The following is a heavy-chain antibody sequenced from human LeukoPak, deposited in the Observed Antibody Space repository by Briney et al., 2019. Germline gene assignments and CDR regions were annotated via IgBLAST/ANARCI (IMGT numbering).Heavy chain of an antibody. Sequence: PSETLSLTCTVSGGSISSYYWSWIRQPPGKGLEWIGYIYYSGSTNYNPSLKSRVTISVDTSKNQFSLKLSSVTAADTAVYYCARVPTMVRGVAFFDYWGQGTLVTVSS. CDR2: IYYSGST. D-gene: IGHD3-10*01. V-gene: IGHV4-59*01. CDR3: ARVPTMVRGVAFFDY. CDR1: GGSISSYY. J-gene: IGHJ4*02.